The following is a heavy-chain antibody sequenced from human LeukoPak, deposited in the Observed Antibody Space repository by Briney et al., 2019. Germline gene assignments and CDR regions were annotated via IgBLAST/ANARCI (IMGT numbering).Heavy chain of an antibody. CDR2: ISGSGDCT. J-gene: IGHJ4*02. D-gene: IGHD3-10*01. Sequence: GGSLRLSCAASGFTFSSHGMSWVRQAPGKGLEWVSTISGSGDCTYYADSVKGRFTISRDNSKNTLYLQMNSLRAEDTVIYYCAKVTYGSGTYGAFDSWGQGTLVTVSS. CDR1: GFTFSSHG. V-gene: IGHV3-23*01. CDR3: AKVTYGSGTYGAFDS.